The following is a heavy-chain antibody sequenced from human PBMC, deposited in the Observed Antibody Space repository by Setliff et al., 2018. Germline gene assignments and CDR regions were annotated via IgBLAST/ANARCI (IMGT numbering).Heavy chain of an antibody. D-gene: IGHD5-12*01. CDR3: ARGGTFRYFDY. J-gene: IGHJ4*02. CDR1: GGSFSTYY. Sequence: PSETLSLTCTVSGGSFSTYYWSWIRQAPGKGLEGIGHVYYSGAANYNPSLKSRVTVSVYTSKNQFSLRLISVTAADTAVYYCARGGTFRYFDYWGQGTPVTVSS. V-gene: IGHV4-59*01. CDR2: VYYSGAA.